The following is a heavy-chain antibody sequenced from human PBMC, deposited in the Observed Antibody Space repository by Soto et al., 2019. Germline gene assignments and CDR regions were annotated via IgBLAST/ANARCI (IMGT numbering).Heavy chain of an antibody. J-gene: IGHJ4*02. V-gene: IGHV3-33*01. CDR2: IWYDGSNK. CDR3: AREYGSGSPVFDY. CDR1: GFTFSSYG. Sequence: SLRLSCAASGFTFSSYGMHWVRQAPGKGLEWVAVIWYDGSNKYYADSVKGRFTISRDNSKNTLYLQMNSLRAEDTAVYYCAREYGSGSPVFDYWGQGTLVTVSS. D-gene: IGHD3-10*01.